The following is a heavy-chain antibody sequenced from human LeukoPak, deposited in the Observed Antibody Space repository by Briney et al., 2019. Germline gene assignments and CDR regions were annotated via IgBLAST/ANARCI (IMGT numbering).Heavy chain of an antibody. V-gene: IGHV4-61*02. D-gene: IGHD3-22*01. CDR2: IYTSGST. CDR3: AREISVRMTVVVIRD. J-gene: IGHJ4*02. Sequence: SQTLSLTCTVSGGSISSGSYYWSWIRQPAGKGLEWIGRIYTSGSTIYNPSLKSRVTISVDTSKNQFSLKLSSVTAADTAVYYCAREISVRMTVVVIRDWGQGTLVTVSS. CDR1: GGSISSGSYY.